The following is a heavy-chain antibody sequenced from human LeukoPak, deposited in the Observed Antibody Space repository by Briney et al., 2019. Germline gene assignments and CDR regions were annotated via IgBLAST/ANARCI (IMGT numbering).Heavy chain of an antibody. V-gene: IGHV3-30*02. CDR3: AKSVVVPSSYFDY. CDR1: GFTFSSYG. Sequence: GGSLRLSCAASGFTFSSYGMHWVRQAPGKGLEWVAFIRYDGSNKYYADSVKGRFTISRDNSKNTLYLQMNSLRAEDTAVYYCAKSVVVPSSYFDYWGQGTLVTVSS. D-gene: IGHD2-21*01. J-gene: IGHJ4*02. CDR2: IRYDGSNK.